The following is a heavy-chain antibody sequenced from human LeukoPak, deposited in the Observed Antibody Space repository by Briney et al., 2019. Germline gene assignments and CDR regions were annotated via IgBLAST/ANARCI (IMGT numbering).Heavy chain of an antibody. Sequence: SVKVSCKASGGTFSSYAISWVRQAPGQGLEWMGGIIPIFGTANYAQKFQGRVTITADESTSTAYMELSSLRSEDTAVYYCAREYCSGGSCYSRIVGPGYNWFDPWGQGTLVTVSS. CDR2: IIPIFGTA. CDR1: GGTFSSYA. CDR3: AREYCSGGSCYSRIVGPGYNWFDP. J-gene: IGHJ5*02. D-gene: IGHD2-15*01. V-gene: IGHV1-69*13.